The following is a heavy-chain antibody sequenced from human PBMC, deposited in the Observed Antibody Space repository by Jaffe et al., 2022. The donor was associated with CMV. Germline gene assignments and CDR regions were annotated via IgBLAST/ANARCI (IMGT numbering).Heavy chain of an antibody. CDR3: ARAHILTGYYNVAGPDY. V-gene: IGHV3-11*06. Sequence: QVQLVESGGGLVKPGGSLRLSCAASGFTFSDYYMSWIRQAPGKGLEWVSYISSSSSYTNYADSVKGRFTISRDNAKNSLYLQMNSLRAEDTAVYYCARAHILTGYYNVAGPDYWGQGTLVTVSS. J-gene: IGHJ4*02. CDR1: GFTFSDYY. D-gene: IGHD3-9*01. CDR2: ISSSSSYT.